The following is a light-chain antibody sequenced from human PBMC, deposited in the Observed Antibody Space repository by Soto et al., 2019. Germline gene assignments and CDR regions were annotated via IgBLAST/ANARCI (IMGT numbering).Light chain of an antibody. CDR3: QQHGSSPWM. Sequence: EVVLTQSPGTLSLSPGERATLSCRASQSVSSNYVAWYQQIPGQTPRLLIYGASSRATGIPDRFSGSGPGTDFTLTISRLEPEDFAVYYCQQHGSSPWMFXQGTKVDIK. CDR1: QSVSSNY. CDR2: GAS. V-gene: IGKV3-20*01. J-gene: IGKJ1*01.